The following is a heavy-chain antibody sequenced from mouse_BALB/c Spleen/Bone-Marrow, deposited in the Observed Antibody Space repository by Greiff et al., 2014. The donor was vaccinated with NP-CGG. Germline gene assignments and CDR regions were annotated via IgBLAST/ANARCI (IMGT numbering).Heavy chain of an antibody. Sequence: DLVKPGASVKLSCKASGYTFTSYWISWIKQRPGQGPEWIGRIPPGSGTTYYNEMFKGKATLTVDTSSTTAYIQLSSLSSEDSAVYFCARGSYYYGSSSPWFAYWGQGTLVTVSA. J-gene: IGHJ3*01. V-gene: IGHV1S41*01. D-gene: IGHD1-1*01. CDR1: GYTFTSYW. CDR3: ARGSYYYGSSSPWFAY. CDR2: IPPGSGTT.